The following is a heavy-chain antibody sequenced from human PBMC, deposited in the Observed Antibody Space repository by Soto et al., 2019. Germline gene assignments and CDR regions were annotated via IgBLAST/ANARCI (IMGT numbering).Heavy chain of an antibody. D-gene: IGHD3-3*02. CDR3: ARLPSRHLVDY. Sequence: KPSETLSLTCTVSGSSINSSGYYWGWIRQPPGKGLEWIGSMFYGVSTYYNPSLKSRVTVSVDTSKNQFSLNLRSATAADTAVYYCARLPSRHLVDYWGQGTLVTVSS. CDR1: GSSINSSGYY. CDR2: MFYGVST. J-gene: IGHJ4*02. V-gene: IGHV4-39*01.